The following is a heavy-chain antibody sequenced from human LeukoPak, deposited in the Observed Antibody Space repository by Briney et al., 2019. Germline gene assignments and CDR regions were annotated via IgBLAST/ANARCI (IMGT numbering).Heavy chain of an antibody. CDR2: ISGSGGST. CDR3: ATGRSCTSCYLPDY. CDR1: GFTFSRYA. V-gene: IGHV3-23*01. D-gene: IGHD2-2*01. J-gene: IGHJ4*02. Sequence: GGSLRLSCAASGFTFSRYAMSWLRQAPGKGLEWVSAISGSGGSTYYADSVKGRFTISRDNSKNTLYLQMNSLRAEDTAVYHCATGRSCTSCYLPDYWGQGTLVTVSS.